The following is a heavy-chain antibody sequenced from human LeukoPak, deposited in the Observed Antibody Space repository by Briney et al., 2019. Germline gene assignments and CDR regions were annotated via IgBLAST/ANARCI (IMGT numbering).Heavy chain of an antibody. CDR1: GGSISSGSYY. V-gene: IGHV4-61*02. Sequence: PSETLSLTCTVSGGSISSGSYYWSWIRQPAGKGLEWIGRIYTSGSTNYNPSLKSRVTISVDTSKNQFSLKLSSVTAADTAVYYCAREGIAAAGQNWFDPWGQGTLVTVSS. CDR2: IYTSGST. J-gene: IGHJ5*02. CDR3: AREGIAAAGQNWFDP. D-gene: IGHD6-13*01.